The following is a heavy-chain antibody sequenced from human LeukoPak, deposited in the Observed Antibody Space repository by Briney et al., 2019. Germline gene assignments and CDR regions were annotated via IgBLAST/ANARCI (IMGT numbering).Heavy chain of an antibody. Sequence: GGSLRLSCAASGFTFSSYSMNWVRQAPGKGLEWVSSISSSSSYIYYADSVKGRFTTSRDNAKNSLYLQMNSLRAEDTAVYYCASKLVVPAATPGAFDIWGQGTMVTVSS. V-gene: IGHV3-21*01. CDR3: ASKLVVPAATPGAFDI. D-gene: IGHD2-2*01. CDR2: ISSSSSYI. J-gene: IGHJ3*02. CDR1: GFTFSSYS.